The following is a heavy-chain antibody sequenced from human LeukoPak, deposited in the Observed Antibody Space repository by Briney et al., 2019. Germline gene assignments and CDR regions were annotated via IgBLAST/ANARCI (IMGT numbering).Heavy chain of an antibody. CDR2: INHSGST. J-gene: IGHJ1*01. V-gene: IGHV4-34*01. CDR3: ARGTGAGD. CDR1: GGSFSGYS. Sequence: SETLSLTCAVYGGSFSGYSWSWIRQPPGKGLEWIGEINHSGSTNYNPSLKSRVTVSVDTSKNQFSLKLSSVTAADTAVYFCARGTGAGDWGQGTLVTVSS. D-gene: IGHD6-13*01.